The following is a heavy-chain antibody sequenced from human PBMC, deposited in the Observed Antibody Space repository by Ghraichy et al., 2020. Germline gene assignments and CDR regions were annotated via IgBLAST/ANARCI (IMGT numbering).Heavy chain of an antibody. CDR3: AKDRGGQYYDFWSGYHAFDY. CDR2: ISGSGGST. D-gene: IGHD3-3*01. Sequence: GGSLRLSCAASGFTFSSYAMSWVRQAPGKGLEWVSAISGSGGSTYYADSVKGRFTISRDNSKNTLYLQMNSLRAEDTAVYYCAKDRGGQYYDFWSGYHAFDYWGQGTLVTVSS. CDR1: GFTFSSYA. V-gene: IGHV3-23*01. J-gene: IGHJ4*02.